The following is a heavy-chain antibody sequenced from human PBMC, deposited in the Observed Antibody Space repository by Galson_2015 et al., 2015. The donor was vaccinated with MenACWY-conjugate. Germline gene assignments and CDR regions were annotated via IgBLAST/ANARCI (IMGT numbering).Heavy chain of an antibody. CDR3: ARGYISPTY. D-gene: IGHD3-3*02. CDR1: GFTFSNYW. CDR2: IKPDGSEI. V-gene: IGHV3-7*03. J-gene: IGHJ4*02. Sequence: SLRLSCAASGFTFSNYWMSWVRQAPGKGLEWVASIKPDGSEIYYVDSMKGRFTISRDNAKNSLYLQLNSLRAEDTAVYYCARGYISPTYWGQGTLVTVSS.